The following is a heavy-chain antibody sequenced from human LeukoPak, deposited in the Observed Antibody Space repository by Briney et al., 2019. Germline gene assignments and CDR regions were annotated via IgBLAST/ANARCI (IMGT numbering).Heavy chain of an antibody. D-gene: IGHD3-16*02. CDR2: ISGDGVST. J-gene: IGHJ4*02. V-gene: IGHV3-23*01. CDR1: GFTFSHYA. CDR3: AKSLGVGGYTRYKGFDQ. Sequence: GGSLRLSCAACGFTFSHYAMSWVRQAPGKGLEWVTAISGDGVSTYSADSVKGRFTISRDNSKNTLYLQMNSLRAEDTAAYYCAKSLGVGGYTRYKGFDQWGQGTLVVVSS.